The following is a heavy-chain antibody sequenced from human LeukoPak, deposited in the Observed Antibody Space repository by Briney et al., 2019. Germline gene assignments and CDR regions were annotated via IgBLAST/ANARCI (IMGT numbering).Heavy chain of an antibody. CDR2: INSDGSST. J-gene: IGHJ4*02. CDR3: ARMIVGADYFDY. V-gene: IGHV3-74*01. Sequence: PGGSLRLSCAASGFTFSGYWMHWVRQAPGKGLVWVSRINSDGSSTSYADSVKGRFTISRDNAKNTLYLQMNSLRAEDTAVYYCARMIVGADYFDYWGQGTLVTVSS. CDR1: GFTFSGYW. D-gene: IGHD1-26*01.